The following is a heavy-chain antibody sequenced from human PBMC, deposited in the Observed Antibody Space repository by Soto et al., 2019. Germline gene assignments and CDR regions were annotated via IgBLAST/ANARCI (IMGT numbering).Heavy chain of an antibody. V-gene: IGHV4-34*01. J-gene: IGHJ6*02. Sequence: SETLSLTCAVYGGYFSGYYWSWIRQPPGKGLEWIGEINHSGSTNYNPSLKSRVTISVDTSKNQFSLKLSSVTAADTAVYYCARARAVATPRYYYYYGMDVWGQGTTVTVSS. CDR1: GGYFSGYY. D-gene: IGHD6-19*01. CDR3: ARARAVATPRYYYYYGMDV. CDR2: INHSGST.